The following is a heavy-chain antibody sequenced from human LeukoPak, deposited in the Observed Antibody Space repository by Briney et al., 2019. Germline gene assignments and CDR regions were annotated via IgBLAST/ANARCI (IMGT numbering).Heavy chain of an antibody. CDR3: ARSSYGDCFDY. CDR2: IYYSGTT. V-gene: IGHV4-59*12. J-gene: IGHJ4*02. D-gene: IGHD4-17*01. CDR1: GGSISSYY. Sequence: SETLSLTCTVSGGSISSYYWSWIRQPPGKGLEWIGNIYYSGTTNYNPSLKSRVTISVDTSKNQFSLKLSSVTAADTAVYYCARSSYGDCFDYWGQGTLVTVSS.